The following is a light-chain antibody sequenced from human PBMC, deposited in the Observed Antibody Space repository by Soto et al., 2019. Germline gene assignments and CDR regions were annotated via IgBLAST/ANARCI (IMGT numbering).Light chain of an antibody. Sequence: EIVLTQYPATLSLSPGERATLSCRASQSVNTYLAWYQQKPGQPPRLLIYDASNRATGIPARFSGSGSETDFTLTISSLEPEDFAVYYCQQRNIWPPITFGQGTRLEI. CDR1: QSVNTY. J-gene: IGKJ5*01. CDR2: DAS. V-gene: IGKV3-11*01. CDR3: QQRNIWPPIT.